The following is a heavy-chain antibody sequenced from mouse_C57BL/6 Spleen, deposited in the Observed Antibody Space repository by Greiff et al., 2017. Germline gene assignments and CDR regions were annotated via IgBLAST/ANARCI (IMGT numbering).Heavy chain of an antibody. CDR1: GYSITSGHY. V-gene: IGHV3-6*01. J-gene: IGHJ4*01. Sequence: EVQLQESGPGLVKPSQSLSLTCSVTGYSITSGHYWNWIRQFPGNKLEWMGYISYDGSNNYNPSLKNRISITRDTSKNQFFLKLNSVTTEDTATYYCAREGPWGAMDYWGQGTSVTVSS. CDR2: ISYDGSN. CDR3: AREGPWGAMDY.